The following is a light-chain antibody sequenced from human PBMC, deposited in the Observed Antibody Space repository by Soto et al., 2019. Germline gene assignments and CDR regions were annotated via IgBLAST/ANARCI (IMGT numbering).Light chain of an antibody. V-gene: IGKV4-1*01. J-gene: IGKJ2*01. CDR2: WAS. CDR1: QTIFSSYDKDY. CDR3: QQYYRAPYS. Sequence: DIVMTQSPDSLAVSLGERATINCKSSQTIFSSYDKDYLAWYQQKPGQPPKLLIYWASNREAGVPDRFSGGGSGTDFTLPISSMQAEDVAVYYCQQYYRAPYSFGQGTKLEIK.